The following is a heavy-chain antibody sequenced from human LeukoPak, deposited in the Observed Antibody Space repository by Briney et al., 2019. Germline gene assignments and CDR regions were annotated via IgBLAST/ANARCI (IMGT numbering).Heavy chain of an antibody. CDR2: IKQDGSEK. V-gene: IGHV3-7*01. CDR1: GFTFSSYW. CDR3: ASDRGNQRGYYYYYMDV. D-gene: IGHD1-14*01. Sequence: PGGSLRLSCAASGFTFSSYWMSWVRQAPGKGLECVANIKQDGSEKYYVDSVKGRFTISRDNAKNSLYLQMNSLRAEDTAVYYCASDRGNQRGYYYYYMDVWGKGTTVTVSS. J-gene: IGHJ6*03.